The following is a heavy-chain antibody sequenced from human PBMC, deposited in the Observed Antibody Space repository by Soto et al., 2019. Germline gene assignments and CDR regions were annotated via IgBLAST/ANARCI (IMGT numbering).Heavy chain of an antibody. J-gene: IGHJ6*02. Sequence: ESGGGLVQPGGSLRLSCAASGFTFSSYAMSWVRQAPGKGLEWVSAISGSGGSTYYADSVKGRFTISRDNSKNTLYLQMNSLRAEDTAVYYCAKGLGMITFGGVVSEDGMDVWGQGTTVTVSS. V-gene: IGHV3-23*01. CDR2: ISGSGGST. CDR3: AKGLGMITFGGVVSEDGMDV. D-gene: IGHD3-16*01. CDR1: GFTFSSYA.